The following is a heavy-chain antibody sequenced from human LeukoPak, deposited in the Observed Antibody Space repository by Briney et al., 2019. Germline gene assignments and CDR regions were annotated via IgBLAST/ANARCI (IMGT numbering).Heavy chain of an antibody. CDR3: ARGGYDSTGYSVYYFDV. CDR2: IYYSGTT. V-gene: IGHV4-31*03. CDR1: GGSINSGGYY. D-gene: IGHD3-22*01. Sequence: SETLSLTCTVSGGSINSGGYYWTWIRQHPGKGLEWIGYIYYSGTTYYNPSLKSRVTISVDTSKNQFSLNLNSVTAADTAVYYCARGGYDSTGYSVYYFDVWGRGTLVTVSS. J-gene: IGHJ4*02.